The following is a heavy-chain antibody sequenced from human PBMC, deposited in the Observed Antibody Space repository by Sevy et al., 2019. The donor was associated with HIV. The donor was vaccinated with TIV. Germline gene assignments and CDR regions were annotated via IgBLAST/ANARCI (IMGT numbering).Heavy chain of an antibody. CDR3: ATISPPTPNSGWYDYFDY. CDR2: MKQDGSEK. J-gene: IGHJ4*02. CDR1: GFTFSSYW. V-gene: IGHV3-7*01. D-gene: IGHD6-19*01. Sequence: GGSLRLSCAASGFTFSSYWMSWVRQAPGKGLEWVATMKQDGSEKYYVDSVKGRFTISRDNAKHSLYLQMNSLRAEDTAVYYCATISPPTPNSGWYDYFDYWGQGTLVTVSS.